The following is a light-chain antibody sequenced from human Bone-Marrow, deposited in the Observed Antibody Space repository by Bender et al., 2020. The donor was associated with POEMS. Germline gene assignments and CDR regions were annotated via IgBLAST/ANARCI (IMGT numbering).Light chain of an antibody. CDR3: SSYSNSHNSHVV. J-gene: IGLJ2*01. CDR2: DDS. Sequence: SNVLTQPPSVSVAPGQTATITCVGNNIGIKSVHWYQQKPGQAPVLVVYDDSDRPSGIPERFSGSNSGNTATLTVSGLQADDEADYYCSSYSNSHNSHVVFGGGTKLTVL. CDR1: NIGIKS. V-gene: IGLV3-21*02.